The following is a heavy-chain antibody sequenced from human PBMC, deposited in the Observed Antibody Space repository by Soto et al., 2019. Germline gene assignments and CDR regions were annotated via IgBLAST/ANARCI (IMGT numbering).Heavy chain of an antibody. CDR3: AKDHYDILTGYFDY. D-gene: IGHD3-9*01. Sequence: GGSLRLSCAASGFTFSSYAMSWVRQAPGKGLEWVPAISGSGGSTYYADSVKGRFTISRDNTKNTLYLQMNGLRAEDTAVYYCAKDHYDILTGYFDYWGQGTLVTVSS. J-gene: IGHJ4*02. CDR2: ISGSGGST. V-gene: IGHV3-23*01. CDR1: GFTFSSYA.